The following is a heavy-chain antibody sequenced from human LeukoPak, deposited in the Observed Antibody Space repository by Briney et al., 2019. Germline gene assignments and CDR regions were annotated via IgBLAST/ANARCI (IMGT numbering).Heavy chain of an antibody. V-gene: IGHV4-39*01. D-gene: IGHD1-26*01. J-gene: IGHJ4*02. Sequence: PSETLSLTCTVPGGSISSSSYYWGWIRQPPGKGLEWIGNIFYSGTTSYNPSLKSRVTISVDTSKKQFSLQMRSVTAADTAVYYCARVLRGGTYYFDYWGQGTLVTVSS. CDR2: IFYSGTT. CDR3: ARVLRGGTYYFDY. CDR1: GGSISSSSYY.